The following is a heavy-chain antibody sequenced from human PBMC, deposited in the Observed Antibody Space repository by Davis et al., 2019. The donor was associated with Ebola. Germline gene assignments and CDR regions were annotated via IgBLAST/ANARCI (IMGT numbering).Heavy chain of an antibody. CDR1: GYTFTSYG. CDR2: ISAYNGNQ. D-gene: IGHD3-3*01. CDR3: ARDSPTLRFLEWFNYYYYGMDV. Sequence: ASVKVSCMASGYTFTSYGISWVRQAPGQGLEWMGWISAYNGNQNYAQKRQGRVTMTTDTSTSTAYMELRSLRSDDTAVYYCARDSPTLRFLEWFNYYYYGMDVWGQGTTVTVSS. J-gene: IGHJ6*02. V-gene: IGHV1-18*01.